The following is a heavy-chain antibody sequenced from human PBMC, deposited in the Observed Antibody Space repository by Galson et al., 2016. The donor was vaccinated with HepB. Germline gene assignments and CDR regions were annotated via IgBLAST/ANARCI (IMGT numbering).Heavy chain of an antibody. CDR2: IYTGGGT. V-gene: IGHV4-61*02. CDR1: GGSITNFPYY. CDR3: ARAPRAQGHWYFDL. J-gene: IGHJ2*01. Sequence: TLSLTCTVSGGSITNFPYYWTWVRQPAGKGLEWIGRIYTGGGTTYNSSLESRVAISRDTSTGHVSLKLTSVTAADTAVYYCARAPRAQGHWYFDLWGRGPLVSVSS.